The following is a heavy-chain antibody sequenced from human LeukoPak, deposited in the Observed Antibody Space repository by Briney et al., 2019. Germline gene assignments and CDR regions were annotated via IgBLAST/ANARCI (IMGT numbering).Heavy chain of an antibody. V-gene: IGHV3-48*01. J-gene: IGHJ4*02. CDR3: ARARTGGLRWIFDY. Sequence: PGGSLRLSCAASGFTLSSYSMNWVRQAPGKGLGWVSYISSSSSTIYYADSVKGRFTISRDKAKNTLYLQMNSLRAEDTAVYYCARARTGGLRWIFDYWGQGTLVTVSS. CDR1: GFTLSSYS. D-gene: IGHD5-12*01. CDR2: ISSSSSTI.